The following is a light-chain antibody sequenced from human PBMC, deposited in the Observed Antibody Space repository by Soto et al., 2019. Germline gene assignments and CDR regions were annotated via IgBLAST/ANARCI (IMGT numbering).Light chain of an antibody. Sequence: EVVLTQSPATLSVSPGDRATLSCRASQYIGSAVAWYHQRSGQAPRLLIFDASIRVHNTPARFSGSVSGTEFTLTISSLESEDFAVYFCQQYGDRPRKFGQGTKV. CDR2: DAS. V-gene: IGKV3-15*01. J-gene: IGKJ1*01. CDR3: QQYGDRPRK. CDR1: QYIGSA.